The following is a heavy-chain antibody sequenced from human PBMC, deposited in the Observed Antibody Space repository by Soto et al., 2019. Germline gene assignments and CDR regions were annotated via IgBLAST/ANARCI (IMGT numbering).Heavy chain of an antibody. J-gene: IGHJ4*02. CDR1: GFTFSSYG. V-gene: IGHV3-33*01. Sequence: GGSLRLSCAASGFTFSSYGMHWVRQAPGKGLEWVAVIWYDGSNKYYADSVKGRFTISRDNSKNTLYLQMNSLRAEDTAVYYCARELPGDHFDYWGQGTLVTVSS. CDR3: ARELPGDHFDY. D-gene: IGHD1-26*01. CDR2: IWYDGSNK.